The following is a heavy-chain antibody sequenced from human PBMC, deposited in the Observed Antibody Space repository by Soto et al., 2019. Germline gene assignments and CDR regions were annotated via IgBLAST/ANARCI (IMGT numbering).Heavy chain of an antibody. V-gene: IGHV4-34*01. CDR2: INHSGSA. Sequence: SEPLSLTFDVYGGSFSDSIWTWIRQTPGKGLQWIGQINHSGSANYNPSLKSRVTISVHTSSSQFSLELSSVTAADTAVYYCARGLISGSHYSGGWYYFDSWGQGTQVTVS. J-gene: IGHJ4*02. CDR1: GGSFSDSI. CDR3: ARGLISGSHYSGGWYYFDS. D-gene: IGHD1-26*01.